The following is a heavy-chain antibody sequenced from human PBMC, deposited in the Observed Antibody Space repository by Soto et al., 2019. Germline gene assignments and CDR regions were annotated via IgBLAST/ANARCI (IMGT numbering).Heavy chain of an antibody. CDR1: GFRFRDFY. Sequence: PGGSLRLSCAASGFRFRDFYMSWIRQAPGKGLEWVSYISSSGRYTYYADSVKGRFTISRDNAKNSLYLQMNRLRGEDTAVYYCAKFARLRQNYGGNPLGAFDIWGQGTMVTVSS. CDR3: AKFARLRQNYGGNPLGAFDI. J-gene: IGHJ3*02. D-gene: IGHD2-15*01. V-gene: IGHV3-11*06. CDR2: ISSSGRYT.